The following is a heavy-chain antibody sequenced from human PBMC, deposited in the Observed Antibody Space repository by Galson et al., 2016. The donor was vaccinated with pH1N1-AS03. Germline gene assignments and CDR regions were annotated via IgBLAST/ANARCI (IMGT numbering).Heavy chain of an antibody. CDR2: ISSDGNYI. CDR3: RRDLGKWRTQIWLQIYGFDL. Sequence: SLRLSCAASGFTFSRYGLNWVRQAPGKGLEWVSSISSDGNYIYYADSVQGRLTISRDNAKDSLYLQMNNLRAEDTAVYFCRRDLGKWRTQIWLQIYGFDLWGQGTKFIVSS. V-gene: IGHV3-21*01. D-gene: IGHD5-18*01. CDR1: GFTFSRYG. J-gene: IGHJ3*01.